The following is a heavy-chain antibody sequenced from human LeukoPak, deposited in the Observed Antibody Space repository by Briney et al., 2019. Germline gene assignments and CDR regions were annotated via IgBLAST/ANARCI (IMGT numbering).Heavy chain of an antibody. CDR1: GFTFSDHY. CDR2: SRNKANSYTT. J-gene: IGHJ4*02. V-gene: IGHV3-72*01. D-gene: IGHD2-2*01. Sequence: GGSLRLSCAASGFTFSDHYMDWVRQAPGKGLEWVGRSRNKANSYTTEYAASVKGRFTISRDVSKNSLYLQMNSLKTEDTAMYYRTRVGDCSNNRCYGAVDYWGQGTLVTVSS. CDR3: TRVGDCSNNRCYGAVDY.